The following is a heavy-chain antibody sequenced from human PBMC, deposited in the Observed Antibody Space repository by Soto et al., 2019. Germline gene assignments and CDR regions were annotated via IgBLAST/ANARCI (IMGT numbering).Heavy chain of an antibody. CDR3: AKASGWFGEFDY. D-gene: IGHD3-10*01. CDR2: ISGSGGST. J-gene: IGHJ4*02. V-gene: IGHV3-23*01. Sequence: EVQLLESGGDLVQPGGSLRLSCAASGFTFSSYAMRWVRQAPGKGLEWVSAISGSGGSTYYADSVKGRFTISRDNSKNTLYLQTNSLRAEDTAVYYCAKASGWFGEFDYWGQGTLVTVSS. CDR1: GFTFSSYA.